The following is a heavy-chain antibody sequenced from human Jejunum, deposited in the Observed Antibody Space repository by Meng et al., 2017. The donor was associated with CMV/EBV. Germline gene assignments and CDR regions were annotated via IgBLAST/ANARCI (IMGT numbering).Heavy chain of an antibody. V-gene: IGHV4-4*07. D-gene: IGHD2-21*02. CDR2: IYTSGST. Sequence: QLQLQVSVPCLVKPPETLSLICTASDFAIRSYYWSWIRLPAGKGLEWIGRIYTSGSTNYNPSLKSRVTMSLDTPKNQFSLKLTSVTAADTALYFCARDGGLDCGGDCYFDHWGQGILVTVSS. CDR1: DFAIRSYY. CDR3: ARDGGLDCGGDCYFDH. J-gene: IGHJ4*02.